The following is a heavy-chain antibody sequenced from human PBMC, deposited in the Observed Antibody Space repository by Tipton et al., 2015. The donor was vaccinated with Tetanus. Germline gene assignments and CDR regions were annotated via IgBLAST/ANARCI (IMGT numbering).Heavy chain of an antibody. Sequence: TLSLTCSVSGGSISSGGYYWTWIRQHPGKGLEWIGYIYYSGSTYYNPSLQSRVTISVDTSKNQFSLKLSSVTAADTAVYYCARHRLTGDTEYGMDVWGQGTTVTVSS. J-gene: IGHJ6*02. CDR1: GGSISSGGYY. V-gene: IGHV4-31*03. CDR3: ARHRLTGDTEYGMDV. D-gene: IGHD5-18*01. CDR2: IYYSGST.